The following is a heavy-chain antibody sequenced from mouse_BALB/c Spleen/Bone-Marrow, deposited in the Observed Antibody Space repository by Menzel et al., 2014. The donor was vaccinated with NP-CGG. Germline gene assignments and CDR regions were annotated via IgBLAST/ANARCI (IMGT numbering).Heavy chain of an antibody. Sequence: VQGVESGAELVKPGASVKLSCKASGYTFTSYWMHWVKQRPGQGLEWIGEIDPSDSYTNYNQKFKGKATLTVDKSSSTAYMQLSSLTSEDSAVYYCARWLLGYAMDYWGSRNLSHRLL. CDR1: GYTFTSYW. CDR3: ARWLLGYAMDY. J-gene: IGHJ4*01. V-gene: IGHV1-69*02. D-gene: IGHD2-3*01. CDR2: IDPSDSYT.